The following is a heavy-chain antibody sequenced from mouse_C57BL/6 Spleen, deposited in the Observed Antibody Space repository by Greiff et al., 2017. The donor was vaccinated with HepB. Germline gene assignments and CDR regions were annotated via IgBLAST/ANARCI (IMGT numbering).Heavy chain of an antibody. CDR2: IWRGGST. CDR3: AKEVTGGYYYAMDY. CDR1: GFSLTSYG. V-gene: IGHV2-5*01. J-gene: IGHJ4*01. Sequence: QVQLQQSGPGLVQPSQSLSITCIVSGFSLTSYGVHWVRQSPGKGLEWLGVIWRGGSTDYNAAFMSRLSITKDNSKSQVFFKMNSLQADDTAIYYCAKEVTGGYYYAMDYWGQGTSVTVSS. D-gene: IGHD2-2*01.